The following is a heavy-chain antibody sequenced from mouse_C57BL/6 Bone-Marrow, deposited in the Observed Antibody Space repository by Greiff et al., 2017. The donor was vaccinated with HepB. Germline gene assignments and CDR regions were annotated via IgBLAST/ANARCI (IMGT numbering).Heavy chain of an antibody. CDR3: ANNYDWYTWFAY. J-gene: IGHJ3*01. Sequence: VQLQQPGAELVKPGASVKLSCKASGYTFTSYWMHWVKQRPRQGLEWIGMIHPNSGSTNYNEKFKSKATLTVDKSSSTAYMQLSSLTSEDSAVLYCANNYDWYTWFAYWGQGTLVTGS. V-gene: IGHV1-64*01. D-gene: IGHD2-4*01. CDR1: GYTFTSYW. CDR2: IHPNSGST.